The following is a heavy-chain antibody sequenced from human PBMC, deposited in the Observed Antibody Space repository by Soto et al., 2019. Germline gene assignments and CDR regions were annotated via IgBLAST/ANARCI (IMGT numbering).Heavy chain of an antibody. D-gene: IGHD2-21*02. CDR3: ATNVVMTVIGMAWFDP. V-gene: IGHV4-30-4*01. CDR2: THTSGIT. CDR1: GASISRGDYY. J-gene: IGHJ5*02. Sequence: QVQLQEAGPGLVKPSQTLSLTCTVSGASISRGDYYWSWIRQSPGKGLEWIGYTHTSGITFYNPSLKTRVTISVGTSKSHVSLKLTSVTAPDTPVYYCATNVVMTVIGMAWFDPWAQGTLVTVS.